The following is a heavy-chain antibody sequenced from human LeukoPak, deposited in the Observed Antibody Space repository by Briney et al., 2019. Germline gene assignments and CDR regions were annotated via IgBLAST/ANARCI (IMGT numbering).Heavy chain of an antibody. D-gene: IGHD1-7*01. CDR3: STGETGTTLGVDY. CDR2: IIPIFGTA. Sequence: SVKVSCEASGGTFSSYAISWVRQAPGQGLEWMGGIIPIFGTANYAQKFQGRVTITTDESTSTAYMELSSLRSEDTAVYYCSTGETGTTLGVDYWGQGTLVTVSS. CDR1: GGTFSSYA. J-gene: IGHJ4*02. V-gene: IGHV1-69*05.